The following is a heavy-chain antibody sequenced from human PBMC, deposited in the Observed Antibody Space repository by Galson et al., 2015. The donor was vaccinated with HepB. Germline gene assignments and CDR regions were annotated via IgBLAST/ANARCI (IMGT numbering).Heavy chain of an antibody. J-gene: IGHJ6*02. CDR2: IWYGGNNK. V-gene: IGHV3-33*08. D-gene: IGHD6-6*01. Sequence: SLRLSCAASGFTFSSYGIHWVRQAPGKGLEWVAVIWYGGNNKYYADSVKGRFTISRDNSKDTVFLQMNDLRADDTAVYYCARDLDPRTEYSRAMDVWGQGTTVTVSS. CDR3: ARDLDPRTEYSRAMDV. CDR1: GFTFSSYG.